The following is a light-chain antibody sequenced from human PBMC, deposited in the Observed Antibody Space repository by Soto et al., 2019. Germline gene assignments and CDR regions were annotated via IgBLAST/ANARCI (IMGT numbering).Light chain of an antibody. CDR2: AAS. J-gene: IGKJ2*01. Sequence: DIQMTQSPSSVSASVGDRVTITCRASQGIDSWLAWYQQKPGKAPNLLIYAASRLQSGVPSRFSGSGSGTDFTLIISSLQPEDFATYYCQQGKTFPYTFGQGTKLENK. CDR1: QGIDSW. V-gene: IGKV1-12*01. CDR3: QQGKTFPYT.